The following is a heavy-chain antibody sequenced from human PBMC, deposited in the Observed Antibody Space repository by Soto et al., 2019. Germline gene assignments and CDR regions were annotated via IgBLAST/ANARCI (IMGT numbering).Heavy chain of an antibody. J-gene: IGHJ4*02. CDR1: GGSVSSSSYY. V-gene: IGHV4-39*01. D-gene: IGHD1-26*01. CDR2: IYYSGGT. CDR3: ARRGGVGATTFDY. Sequence: SETLSLTCTVSGGSVSSSSYYWGWIRQPPGKGLEWIGNIYYSGGTYYNPSLKSRVTISVDTSKNQFSLKLSSVTAADTAVYYCARRGGVGATTFDYWGQGTLVTVSS.